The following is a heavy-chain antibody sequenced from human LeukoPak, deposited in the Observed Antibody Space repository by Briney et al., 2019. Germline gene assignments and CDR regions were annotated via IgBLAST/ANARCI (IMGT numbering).Heavy chain of an antibody. J-gene: IGHJ4*02. CDR3: GMATITGFVY. CDR2: IIPILGIA. D-gene: IGHD5-24*01. CDR1: GYTFTSYG. V-gene: IGHV1-69*04. Sequence: SVKVSCKASGYTFTSYGISWVRQAPGQGLEWMGRIIPILGIANYAQKFQGRVTITADKSTSTAYMELSSLRSEDTAVYYCGMATITGFVYWGQGTLVIVSS.